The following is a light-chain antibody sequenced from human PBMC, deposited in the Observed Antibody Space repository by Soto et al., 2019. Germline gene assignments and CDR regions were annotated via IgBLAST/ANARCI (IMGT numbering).Light chain of an antibody. V-gene: IGKV2-28*01. CDR3: MQTLQTSLT. CDR1: QSLLHSNGYNY. CDR2: FGS. Sequence: DIVLTQSPLSLPVTPGEPASISCRSSQSLLHSNGYNYLSWYLQKPGHSPQLLIYFGSTRASGVPDRFSGSGSDTDFTLKIGRVEAEDVGVYYGMQTLQTSLTVGGGTRVEIK. J-gene: IGKJ4*01.